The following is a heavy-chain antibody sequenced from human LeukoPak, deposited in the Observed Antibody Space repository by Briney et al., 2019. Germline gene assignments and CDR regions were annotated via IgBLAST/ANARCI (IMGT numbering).Heavy chain of an antibody. D-gene: IGHD3-22*01. J-gene: IGHJ5*02. CDR2: ISRSIGTTI. CDR1: GLTFSSYS. V-gene: IGHV3-48*01. Sequence: SGGSLRLSCVASGLTFSSYSMNWVRQAPGKWREWVSHISRSIGTTIYYSDSVKCRFTSSLATAKNALYMQRNSMRAEDTAVYYCARESPRYYDRSGLGTWGEGTLVTVSS. CDR3: ARESPRYYDRSGLGT.